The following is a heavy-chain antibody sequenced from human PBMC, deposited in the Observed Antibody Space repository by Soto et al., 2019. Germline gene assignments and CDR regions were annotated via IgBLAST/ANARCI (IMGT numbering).Heavy chain of an antibody. CDR2: ISSGRTTI. Sequence: PGGSLRLSCAASGFTFSSYNMNWVRLALGKGLEWVSYISSGRTTIYYADSVKGRFTISRDNANNSLYLQMNSLRDEDTAVYYCARVGTSGWYGDFDSWGQGTLVTVSS. V-gene: IGHV3-48*02. D-gene: IGHD6-19*01. CDR3: ARVGTSGWYGDFDS. CDR1: GFTFSSYN. J-gene: IGHJ4*02.